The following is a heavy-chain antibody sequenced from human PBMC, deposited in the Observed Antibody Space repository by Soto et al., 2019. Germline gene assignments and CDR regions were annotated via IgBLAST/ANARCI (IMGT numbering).Heavy chain of an antibody. J-gene: IGHJ4*02. D-gene: IGHD2-8*01. Sequence: EASVKVSCKASGYTFTSYGISWVRQAPGQGLEWMGWISAYNGNTNYAQKLQGRVTMTTDTSTSTAYMELRSLRSDDTAVYYCARDGTDIVLMVYAMGFDYWGQGTLVTVSS. CDR1: GYTFTSYG. CDR2: ISAYNGNT. V-gene: IGHV1-18*01. CDR3: ARDGTDIVLMVYAMGFDY.